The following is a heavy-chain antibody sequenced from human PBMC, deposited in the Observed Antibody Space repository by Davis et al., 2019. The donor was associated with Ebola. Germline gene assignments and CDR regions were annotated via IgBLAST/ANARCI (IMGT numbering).Heavy chain of an antibody. V-gene: IGHV1-69*04. CDR2: IIPILGIA. CDR3: ARDRVFGAGSMDV. J-gene: IGHJ6*02. Sequence: AASVKVSCKASGGTFSSYAISWVRQAPGQGLEWMGRIIPILGIANYAQKFQGRVTITADESTSTSYMELSSLRSEDTAVYYCARDRVFGAGSMDVWGQGTTVTVSS. D-gene: IGHD6-13*01. CDR1: GGTFSSYA.